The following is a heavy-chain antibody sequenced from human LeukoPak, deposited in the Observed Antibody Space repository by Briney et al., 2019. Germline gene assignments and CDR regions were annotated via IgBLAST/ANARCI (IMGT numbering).Heavy chain of an antibody. D-gene: IGHD5-18*01. Sequence: PSETLSLTCAVSGGSISSSNWWSWVRQPPGKGLEWIGEIYHSGSTNYNPSLKSRVTISVDRSKNQFSLKLSSVTAADTAVYYCARYHLKGLWFRSPYYFDYWGQGTLVTVSS. CDR2: IYHSGST. J-gene: IGHJ4*02. CDR3: ARYHLKGLWFRSPYYFDY. CDR1: GGSISSSNW. V-gene: IGHV4-4*02.